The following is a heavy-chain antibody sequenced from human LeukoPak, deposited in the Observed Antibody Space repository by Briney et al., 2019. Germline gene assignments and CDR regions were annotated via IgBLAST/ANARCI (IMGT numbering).Heavy chain of an antibody. D-gene: IGHD1-26*01. V-gene: IGHV1-2*02. CDR3: STGERATVAYYYYGMDV. Sequence: AASVKVSCKAFGYTFTGYYMHWVRQAPGQGLEWMGWINPNSGGTNYAQKFQGRVTMTRDTSISTAYMELSRLRSDDTAVYYCSTGERATVAYYYYGMDVWGQGTTVTVSS. J-gene: IGHJ6*02. CDR2: INPNSGGT. CDR1: GYTFTGYY.